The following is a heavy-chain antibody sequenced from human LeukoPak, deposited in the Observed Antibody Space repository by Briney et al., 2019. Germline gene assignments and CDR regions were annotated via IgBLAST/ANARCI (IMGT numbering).Heavy chain of an antibody. D-gene: IGHD3-22*01. CDR3: AKDIHFDYYDSSGYPNWFDP. CDR2: ISWNSGSI. Sequence: GGSLRLSCAASGFTFVDYAMHWVRQAPGKGLEWVSGISWNSGSIGYADSVKGRFTISRDNAKNSLYLQMNSLRAEDTALYYCAKDIHFDYYDSSGYPNWFDPWGQGTLVTVSS. V-gene: IGHV3-9*01. J-gene: IGHJ5*02. CDR1: GFTFVDYA.